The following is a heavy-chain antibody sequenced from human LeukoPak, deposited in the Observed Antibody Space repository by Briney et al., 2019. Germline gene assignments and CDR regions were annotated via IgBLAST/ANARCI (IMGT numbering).Heavy chain of an antibody. D-gene: IGHD5-18*01. V-gene: IGHV4-59*12. CDR3: ARAVEEDTAMVD. J-gene: IGHJ4*02. Sequence: SETLSLTCTVSGGSIRGYYWSWIRQPPGEGLEVIGYIYYSGSTNYNPSLKSRVAISIDTSKNKFSLKLSSVTAADTAVYYCARAVEEDTAMVDWGQGTLVTVSS. CDR1: GGSIRGYY. CDR2: IYYSGST.